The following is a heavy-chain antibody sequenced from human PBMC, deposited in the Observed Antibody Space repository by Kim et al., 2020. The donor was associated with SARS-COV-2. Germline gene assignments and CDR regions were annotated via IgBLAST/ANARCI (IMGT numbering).Heavy chain of an antibody. Sequence: GGSLRLSCAASGFTVSSNYMSWVRQAPGKGLEWVSVIYSGGSTYYADSVKGRFTISRDNSKNTLYLQMNSLRAEDTAVYYCARDFRRYSYGYDDYYYYMDVWGKGTTVTVSS. CDR1: GFTVSSNY. D-gene: IGHD5-18*01. CDR3: ARDFRRYSYGYDDYYYYMDV. CDR2: IYSGGST. J-gene: IGHJ6*03. V-gene: IGHV3-66*01.